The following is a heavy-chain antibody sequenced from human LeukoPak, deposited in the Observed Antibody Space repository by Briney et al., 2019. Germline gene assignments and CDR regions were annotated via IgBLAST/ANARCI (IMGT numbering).Heavy chain of an antibody. J-gene: IGHJ6*03. CDR3: ARHVGYSSSWYPDYYYYYYMDV. Sequence: PSGTLSRNCTVPGGAVYSSSYYRGWIRQPPGKGLEWIGSIYYSGSTYYNPSLKSRVTISVDTSRNQFSLKLSSVTAADTAVYYCARHVGYSSSWYPDYYYYYYMDVWGKGTTVTVSS. CDR1: GGAVYSSSYY. V-gene: IGHV4-39*01. D-gene: IGHD6-13*01. CDR2: IYYSGST.